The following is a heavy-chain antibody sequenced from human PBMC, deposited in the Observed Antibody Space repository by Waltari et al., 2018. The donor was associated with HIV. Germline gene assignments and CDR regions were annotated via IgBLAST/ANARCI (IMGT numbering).Heavy chain of an antibody. Sequence: EVQLVESGGGWIQPGGSLRLSCAGSGFTVSPNYMSWVRQAPGKGLEGVSVIYYSGGYTYYADSVKGRFTSSRDNSKNTLYLQMNSLRAEATAVYYCGTTLAYYYGMDVWGQGTTVTVSS. D-gene: IGHD3-16*01. CDR3: GTTLAYYYGMDV. CDR2: IYYSGGYT. J-gene: IGHJ6*02. CDR1: GFTVSPNY. V-gene: IGHV3-53*01.